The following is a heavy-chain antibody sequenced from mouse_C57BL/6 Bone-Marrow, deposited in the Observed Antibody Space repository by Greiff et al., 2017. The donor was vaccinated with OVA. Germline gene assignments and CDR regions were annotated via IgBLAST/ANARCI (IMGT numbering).Heavy chain of an antibody. V-gene: IGHV1-39*01. D-gene: IGHD1-1*01. Sequence: LQESGPELVKPGASVKISCKASGYSFTDYNMNWVKQSNGKSLEWIGVINPNYGTTSYNQKFKGKATLTVDQSSSTAYMQLNSLTSEDSAVYYCARFTTVVDPYWYFDVWGTGTTVTVSS. J-gene: IGHJ1*03. CDR1: GYSFTDYN. CDR2: INPNYGTT. CDR3: ARFTTVVDPYWYFDV.